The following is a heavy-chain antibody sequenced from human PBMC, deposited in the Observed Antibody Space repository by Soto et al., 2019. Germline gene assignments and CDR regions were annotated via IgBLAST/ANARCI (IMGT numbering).Heavy chain of an antibody. CDR3: ARLAYCVHDGHKEEFLH. J-gene: IGHJ1*01. CDR1: GGSISSGVYY. D-gene: IGHD2-21*01. V-gene: IGHV4-39*01. CDR2: MHYGGST. Sequence: QLQPQESGPGLVKPSETLSLTCTVSGGSISSGVYYWVWIRQPPGKGLEWVGSMHYGGSTYYNPSLNSRVTMSNDTSKTQFSLNLGSVTAADTAVYFCARLAYCVHDGHKEEFLHWGQGGLVTVSS.